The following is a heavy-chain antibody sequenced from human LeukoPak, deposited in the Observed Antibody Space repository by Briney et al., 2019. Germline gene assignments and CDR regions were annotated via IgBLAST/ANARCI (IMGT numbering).Heavy chain of an antibody. J-gene: IGHJ4*02. Sequence: GGSLRLSCAASGFTFSSYAMSWVRQAPGKGLEWVSAISGSGGSAYYADSVKGRFTISRDNSKNTLYLQMNSLRAEDTAVYYCAKVVGWELLRFDYWGQGTLVTVSS. CDR3: AKVVGWELLRFDY. CDR1: GFTFSSYA. D-gene: IGHD1-26*01. CDR2: ISGSGGSA. V-gene: IGHV3-23*01.